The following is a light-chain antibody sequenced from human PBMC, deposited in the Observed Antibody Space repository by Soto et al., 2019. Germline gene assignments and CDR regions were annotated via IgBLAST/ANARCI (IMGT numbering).Light chain of an antibody. CDR1: SNDVGAYNY. CDR2: EVT. CDR3: GSDAGSDNYV. J-gene: IGLJ1*01. V-gene: IGLV2-8*01. Sequence: QSALTQPPSASGSPGQSVTISCTGSSNDVGAYNYVSWYQQHPGKAPKLTIYEVTKRPSGVPDRFSGSKSGNTASLTVSGLQADDEADYFCGSDAGSDNYVSGTGTKVTVL.